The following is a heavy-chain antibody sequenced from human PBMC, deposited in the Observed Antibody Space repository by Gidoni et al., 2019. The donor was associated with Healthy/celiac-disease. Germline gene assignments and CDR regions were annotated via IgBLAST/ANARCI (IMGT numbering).Heavy chain of an antibody. V-gene: IGHV4-34*01. CDR1: GGSFSGYY. J-gene: IGHJ6*02. D-gene: IGHD3-10*01. CDR2: INHSGST. Sequence: QVQLQQWGAGLLKPSETLSLTCAVYGGSFSGYYWSWIRQPPGKGLEWIGEINHSGSTNYNPSLKSRVTISVDTSKNQFSLKLSSVTAADTAVYYCARVSYGSGRSKAGYGMDVWGQGTTVTVSS. CDR3: ARVSYGSGRSKAGYGMDV.